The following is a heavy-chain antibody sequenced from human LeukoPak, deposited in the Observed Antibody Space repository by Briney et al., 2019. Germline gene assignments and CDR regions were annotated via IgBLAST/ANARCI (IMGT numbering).Heavy chain of an antibody. CDR1: GFTFSSYG. Sequence: GGSLRLSCAASGFTFSSYGMHWVRQAPGKGLEWVAVISYDGSNKYYADSVKGRFTISRDNSKNTLYLQMNSLRAEDTAVYYCAKDFWSGYYRMYYFDYWDQGTLVTVSS. CDR2: ISYDGSNK. V-gene: IGHV3-30*18. J-gene: IGHJ4*02. D-gene: IGHD3-3*01. CDR3: AKDFWSGYYRMYYFDY.